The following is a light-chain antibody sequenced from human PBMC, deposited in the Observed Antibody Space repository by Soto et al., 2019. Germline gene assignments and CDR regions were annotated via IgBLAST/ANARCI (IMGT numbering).Light chain of an antibody. CDR3: QHYNSYSEA. Sequence: IRVAPSPCSFFASFVSRITINCRASQSISSYLNWYQQKPGKAPKLLIYAASSLQSGVPSRFSGSGSGTEFTLTISSLQPDDFATYYCQHYNSYSEAFGQGTKVDIK. V-gene: IGKV1-16*01. J-gene: IGKJ1*01. CDR2: AAS. CDR1: QSISSY.